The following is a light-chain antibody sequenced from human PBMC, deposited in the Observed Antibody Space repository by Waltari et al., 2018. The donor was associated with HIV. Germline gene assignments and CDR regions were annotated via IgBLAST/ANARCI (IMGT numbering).Light chain of an antibody. J-gene: IGKJ2*01. CDR1: QNVDSW. V-gene: IGKV1-5*03. CDR2: KAS. CDR3: QQYNSDFYT. Sequence: IQMTQSPSILSASVGARVTITCRAGQNVDSWLAWYQQRPGKAPKLLIYKASTLQYGFPARFTGSGSGTNFTLTINSLHPDDFATYYCQQYNSDFYTFGLGTRLDLK.